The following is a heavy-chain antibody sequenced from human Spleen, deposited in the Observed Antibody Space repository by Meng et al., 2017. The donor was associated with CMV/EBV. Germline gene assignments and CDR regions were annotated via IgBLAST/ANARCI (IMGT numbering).Heavy chain of an antibody. J-gene: IGHJ5*02. Sequence: GESLKISCAASGFTFDDYAMHWVRQAPGKGLEWVSLISWDGGSTYYADSVKGRFTISRDNAKNSLDLQMNGLRAEDTAVYFCARAYNVPGWFGPWGRGTQVTVSS. CDR1: GFTFDDYA. D-gene: IGHD1-14*01. CDR3: ARAYNVPGWFGP. CDR2: ISWDGGST. V-gene: IGHV3-43D*03.